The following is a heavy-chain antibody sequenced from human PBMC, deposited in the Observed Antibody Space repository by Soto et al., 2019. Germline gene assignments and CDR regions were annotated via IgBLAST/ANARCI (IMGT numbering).Heavy chain of an antibody. Sequence: ASVKVSCKASGNTFTRYYFLWVRQAPGQGLEWMGIINPSGGSTTYAQKFQGRVTMTRDMSTSTVYMDLSSLRFEDTAVYYCARENIVVASGGIRTYYGTDVW. D-gene: IGHD2-2*01. CDR1: GNTFTRYY. J-gene: IGHJ6*01. CDR3: ARENIVVASGGIRTYYGTDV. CDR2: INPSGGST. V-gene: IGHV1-46*01.